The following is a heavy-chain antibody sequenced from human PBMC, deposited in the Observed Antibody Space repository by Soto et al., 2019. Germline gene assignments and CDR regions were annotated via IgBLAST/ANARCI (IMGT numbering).Heavy chain of an antibody. CDR1: GFTLSSYA. Sequence: GGSLRLSCAASGFTLSSYAMSWVRQAPGKGLEWVSAISGRGDGTYYADSVKGRLTISRDSSKNTLYLQMNSLRAEDTAVYYYAKQGSEYGGRTYFDYWGQGTLVTVSS. D-gene: IGHD5-12*01. CDR2: ISGRGDGT. J-gene: IGHJ4*02. V-gene: IGHV3-23*01. CDR3: AKQGSEYGGRTYFDY.